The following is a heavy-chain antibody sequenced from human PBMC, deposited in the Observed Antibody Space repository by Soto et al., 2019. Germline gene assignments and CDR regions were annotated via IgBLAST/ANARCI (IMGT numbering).Heavy chain of an antibody. CDR2: ISGSGGST. CDR1: GFTFSSYA. J-gene: IGHJ4*02. D-gene: IGHD3-22*01. CDR3: AKDQYYYDSSGYYPFFDY. Sequence: PGGSLRLSCAASGFTFSSYAMSWVRQAPGKGLEWVSAISGSGGSTYYADSVKGRFTISRDNSKNTLYLQMNSLRDEDTAVYYCAKDQYYYDSSGYYPFFDYWGQGTLVTVSS. V-gene: IGHV3-23*01.